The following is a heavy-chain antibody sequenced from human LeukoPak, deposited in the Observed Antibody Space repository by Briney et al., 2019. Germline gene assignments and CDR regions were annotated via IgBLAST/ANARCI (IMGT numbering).Heavy chain of an antibody. D-gene: IGHD1-26*01. CDR3: ARDKKSGKSSEIDY. Sequence: GGSLRLSCAASGFTFSNYWVHWVRQAPGKGLVWVSRINRDGSTTKYADSVKGRFTVSRDNAKNTLNLQMNSLRAEDTAVYYCARDKKSGKSSEIDYWGQGTLATVSS. V-gene: IGHV3-74*03. CDR2: INRDGSTT. CDR1: GFTFSNYW. J-gene: IGHJ4*02.